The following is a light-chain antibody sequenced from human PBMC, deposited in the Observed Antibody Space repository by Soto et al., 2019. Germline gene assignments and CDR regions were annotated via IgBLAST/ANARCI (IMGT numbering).Light chain of an antibody. CDR3: QHRYNWPPLT. CDR2: DAF. Sequence: IVLTQSPATLSLSPGERATLSCRASQSVSNYLAWYQQKPGQAPRLLIYDAFNRATGIPPRFSGSGSGTDFTLTISSLEPEDFAVYYCQHRYNWPPLTFGGGTKVEIK. J-gene: IGKJ4*01. V-gene: IGKV3-11*01. CDR1: QSVSNY.